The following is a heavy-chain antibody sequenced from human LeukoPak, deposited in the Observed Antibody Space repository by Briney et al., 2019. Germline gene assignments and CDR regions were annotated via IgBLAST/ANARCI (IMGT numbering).Heavy chain of an antibody. CDR1: GGSITSNSYY. Sequence: SENLSLTCTVSGGSITSNSYYWGWIRQPPGKGLEWIGSIYYTGDTYYNPSLKRRVTISVDTSKNHFSLKLSSVTAADTAVYYCARERREQLLPPYTRSVTYFDYWGQGTLVTVSS. V-gene: IGHV4-39*07. CDR3: ARERREQLLPPYTRSVTYFDY. J-gene: IGHJ4*02. CDR2: IYYTGDT. D-gene: IGHD2-2*01.